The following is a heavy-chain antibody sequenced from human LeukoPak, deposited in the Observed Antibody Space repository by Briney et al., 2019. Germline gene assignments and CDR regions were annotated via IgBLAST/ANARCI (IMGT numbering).Heavy chain of an antibody. CDR2: MNPNSGNT. J-gene: IGHJ5*02. Sequence: GASVKVSCKASGYTFTSYDINWVRQATGQGLEWMGWMNPNSGNTGYAQKFQGRVTITRNTSISTAYMELSSLRSEDTAVYYCARAITGTEYNWFDPWGQGTLVTVSS. V-gene: IGHV1-8*03. D-gene: IGHD1-7*01. CDR3: ARAITGTEYNWFDP. CDR1: GYTFTSYD.